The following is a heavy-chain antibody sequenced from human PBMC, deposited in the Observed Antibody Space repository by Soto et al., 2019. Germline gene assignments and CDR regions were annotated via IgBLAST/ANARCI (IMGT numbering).Heavy chain of an antibody. V-gene: IGHV3-21*01. CDR2: ISSSGYI. CDR3: ARDCSGGSCYPGMDV. CDR1: GFNFNSYT. Sequence: GGSLRLSCAASGFNFNSYTINWVRQAPGKRLEWLSSISSSGYIFSTDPVRGRFTISRDNAKNSVYLQINSLRAEDTAVYFCARDCSGGSCYPGMDVWGQGTTVTVSS. D-gene: IGHD2-15*01. J-gene: IGHJ6*02.